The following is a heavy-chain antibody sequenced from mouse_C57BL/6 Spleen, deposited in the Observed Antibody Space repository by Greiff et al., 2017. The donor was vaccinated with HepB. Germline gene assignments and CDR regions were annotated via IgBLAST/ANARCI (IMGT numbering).Heavy chain of an antibody. CDR3: ARDPSTVVATEYFDV. J-gene: IGHJ1*03. CDR2: ISDGGSYT. Sequence: VQLQQSGGGLVKPGGSLKLSCAASGFTFSSYAMSWVRQTPDKRLEWVATISDGGSYTYYPDNVKGRFTISRDNAKNNLYLQMSHLKSEDTAMYYCARDPSTVVATEYFDVWGTGTTVTVSS. D-gene: IGHD1-1*01. CDR1: GFTFSSYA. V-gene: IGHV5-4*01.